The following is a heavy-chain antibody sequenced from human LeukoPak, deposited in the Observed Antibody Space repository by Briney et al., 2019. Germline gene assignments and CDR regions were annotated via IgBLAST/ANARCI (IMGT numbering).Heavy chain of an antibody. CDR2: INSNSGNT. CDR1: GYTFTSYD. D-gene: IGHD3-3*01. CDR3: ARLTYYDFWSGYYRHYMDV. V-gene: IGHV1-8*01. Sequence: GASVTVSCKASGYTFTSYDSIWVRQAPGQGLEWMGWINSNSGNTGYAQKFQGRVTMTRSTSISTAYMELSSLRSEDTAVYYCARLTYYDFWSGYYRHYMDVWGKGTTVTVSS. J-gene: IGHJ6*03.